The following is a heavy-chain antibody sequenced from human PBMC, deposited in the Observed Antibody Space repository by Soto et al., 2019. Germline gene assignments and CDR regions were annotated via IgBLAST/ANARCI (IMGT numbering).Heavy chain of an antibody. Sequence: GSLRLSCAASGFTFSNAWMSWVRQAPGKGLEWVGRIKSKTDGGTTDYAAPVKGRFTISRDDSKNTLYLQMNSLKTEDTAVYYCTTWGSGTRHYYYYGMDVWGQGTTVTVS. CDR3: TTWGSGTRHYYYYGMDV. D-gene: IGHD3-10*01. V-gene: IGHV3-15*01. J-gene: IGHJ6*02. CDR2: IKSKTDGGTT. CDR1: GFTFSNAW.